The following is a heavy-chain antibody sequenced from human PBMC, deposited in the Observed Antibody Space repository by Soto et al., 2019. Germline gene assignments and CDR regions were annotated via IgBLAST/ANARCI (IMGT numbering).Heavy chain of an antibody. D-gene: IGHD4-17*01. J-gene: IGHJ5*02. CDR2: IYTGGST. V-gene: IGHV3-53*01. CDR1: GFTVSSDY. Sequence: EVQLVESGGGLIQXGGSLRLSCAASGFTVSSDYMSWVRQAPGKGLEWVSVIYTGGSTYYADSVKGRFTFSRDNSKNTPYLQMNSLRAEDTAVYYCARAYGGNPALFDPWGQGTLVTVSS. CDR3: ARAYGGNPALFDP.